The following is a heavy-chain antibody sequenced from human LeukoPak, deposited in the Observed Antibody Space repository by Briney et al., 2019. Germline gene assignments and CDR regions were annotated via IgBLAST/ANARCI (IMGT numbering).Heavy chain of an antibody. CDR2: INHSGST. J-gene: IGHJ4*02. V-gene: IGHV4-34*01. CDR1: GGSFSGYY. D-gene: IGHD3-10*01. Sequence: SETLSLTCAVYGGSFSGYYWSWIRQPPGKGLEWIGEINHSGSTNYNPSLKSRVTISVDTSKNQFSLKLSSVAAADTAVYYCAREDPMVRGVTDYWGQGTLVTVSS. CDR3: AREDPMVRGVTDY.